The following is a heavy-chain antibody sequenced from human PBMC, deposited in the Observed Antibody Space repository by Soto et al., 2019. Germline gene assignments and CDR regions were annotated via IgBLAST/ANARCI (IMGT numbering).Heavy chain of an antibody. CDR2: IIPIFGTA. CDR1: GGTFSSYA. CDR3: ARTLSYYYDSSGLNWFDP. J-gene: IGHJ5*02. D-gene: IGHD3-22*01. Sequence: SVKVSCKASGGTFSSYAISWVRQAPGQGLEWMGGIIPIFGTANYAQKFQGRVTITADKSTSTAYTELSSLRSEDTAVYYCARTLSYYYDSSGLNWFDPWGQGTLVTVSS. V-gene: IGHV1-69*06.